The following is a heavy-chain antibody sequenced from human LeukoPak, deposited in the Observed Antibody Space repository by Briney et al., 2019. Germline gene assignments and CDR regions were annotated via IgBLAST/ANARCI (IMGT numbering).Heavy chain of an antibody. CDR2: IYYSGST. CDR3: ARTTTMPISYFDY. D-gene: IGHD5-24*01. Sequence: PSETLSLTCTVSGVSISIYYWSWIRQPPGKGLEWIGYIYYSGSTNYNPSLKSRVTISVDTSKNQFSLKLSSVTAADTAVYYCARTTTMPISYFDYWGQGTLVTVSS. CDR1: GVSISIYY. V-gene: IGHV4-59*01. J-gene: IGHJ4*02.